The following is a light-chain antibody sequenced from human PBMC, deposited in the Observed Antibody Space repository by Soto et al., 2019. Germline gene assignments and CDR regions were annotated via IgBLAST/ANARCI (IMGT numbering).Light chain of an antibody. V-gene: IGKV1-39*01. Sequence: DIQMTQSPSSLSASVGDRVTITCRASQNINSYLNWYQQKPGEVPKLLISVASTLQSGVPARFSGSGSGTDFTFTISSLQPEDCASYYCQQSYTQPPAFGQGTKVEI. CDR2: VAS. J-gene: IGKJ1*01. CDR3: QQSYTQPPA. CDR1: QNINSY.